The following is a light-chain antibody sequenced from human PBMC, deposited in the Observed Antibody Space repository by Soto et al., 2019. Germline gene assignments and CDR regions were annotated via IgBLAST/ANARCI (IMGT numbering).Light chain of an antibody. CDR3: HQYNDWPPA. CDR1: QSVSNN. J-gene: IGKJ1*01. Sequence: EIVVTQSPATLSVSPGERATLSCRASQSVSNNLAWYQQKPGQAPRLLIYGPSTRASGIPARFSGSGYGREFTLNISSLQSEDYGVYYCHQYNDWPPAFGQGTKVEIK. V-gene: IGKV3-15*01. CDR2: GPS.